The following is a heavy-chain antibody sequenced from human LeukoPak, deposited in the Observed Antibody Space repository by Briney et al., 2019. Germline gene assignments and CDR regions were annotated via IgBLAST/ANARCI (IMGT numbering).Heavy chain of an antibody. CDR2: IIPIFGTA. CDR1: GGTFSSYA. CDR3: AREGGIAARLAHWFDP. V-gene: IGHV1-69*05. J-gene: IGHJ5*02. Sequence: ASVKVSCKASGGTFSSYAISWVRQAPGQGLEWMGGIIPIFGTANYAQKFQGRVTITTDESTSTAYMELSSLRSEDTAVYYCAREGGIAARLAHWFDPWGQGTLVTVSS. D-gene: IGHD6-6*01.